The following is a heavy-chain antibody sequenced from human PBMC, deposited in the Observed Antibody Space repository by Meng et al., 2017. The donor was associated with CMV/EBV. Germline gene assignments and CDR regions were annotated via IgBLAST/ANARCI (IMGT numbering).Heavy chain of an antibody. CDR1: GFTFDDYA. V-gene: IGHV3-9*01. J-gene: IGHJ4*02. CDR2: ISWNSGSI. D-gene: IGHD6-19*01. Sequence: GGSLRLSCAASGFTFDDYAMHWVRQAPGKGLEWVSGISWNSGSIGYADSVKGRFTISRDNAKNSLYLQMNSLRAEDTAVYYCARDSSSGWYYFDYWGQGTLVTVSS. CDR3: ARDSSSGWYYFDY.